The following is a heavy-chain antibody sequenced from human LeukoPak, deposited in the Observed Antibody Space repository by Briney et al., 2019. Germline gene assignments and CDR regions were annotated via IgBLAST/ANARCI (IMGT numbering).Heavy chain of an antibody. CDR2: IYGGGST. CDR1: GFTVSSSS. V-gene: IGHV3-53*01. J-gene: IGHJ4*02. Sequence: GGSLRLSCRASGFTVSSSSMSWVRQAPGKVLEWVSVIYGGGSTRYAGAVKGRFTITRDTSKNTLYLQINGLRAEDTAVYFCARATIQLWRLDYWGQGTLVTVSS. CDR3: ARATIQLWRLDY. D-gene: IGHD5-18*01.